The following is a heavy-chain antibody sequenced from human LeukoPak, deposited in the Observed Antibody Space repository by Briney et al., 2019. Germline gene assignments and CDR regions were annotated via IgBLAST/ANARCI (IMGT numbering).Heavy chain of an antibody. J-gene: IGHJ5*02. CDR1: GYTFTSYG. CDR2: ISAYNGNT. Sequence: ASVKVSCKASGYTFTSYGISWVRQAPGQGLEWMGWISAYNGNTNSAQKLQGRVTMTTDTSTSTAFMELRSLRSDDTAVYYCARVRVSSGWSHGNWFDPWGQGTLVTVSS. CDR3: ARVRVSSGWSHGNWFDP. V-gene: IGHV1-18*01. D-gene: IGHD6-19*01.